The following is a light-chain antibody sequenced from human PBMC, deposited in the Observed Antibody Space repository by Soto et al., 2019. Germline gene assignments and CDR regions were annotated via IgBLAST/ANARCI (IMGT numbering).Light chain of an antibody. CDR1: QSISSW. J-gene: IGKJ1*01. CDR3: QQYANLPRT. Sequence: DIQMTQSPSTLSASVGDRVTITCRASQSISSWLAWYQQKPGKAPKLLIYDASSLESGVPSRFSGSGSGTEFTLTISSLQPDDFATYYCQQYANLPRTFGQGTKVDIK. CDR2: DAS. V-gene: IGKV1-5*01.